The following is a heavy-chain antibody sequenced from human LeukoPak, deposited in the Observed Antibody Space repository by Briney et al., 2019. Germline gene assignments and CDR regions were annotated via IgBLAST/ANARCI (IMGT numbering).Heavy chain of an antibody. V-gene: IGHV1-18*01. D-gene: IGHD6-13*01. J-gene: IGHJ4*02. Sequence: SEKVSCKASGYTFTNYGIVWVRQAPGQGLEWMGWISAYNANTNYAQNLQGRVTMTTDTSTSTAYMDLRSLRSDDTAVYYCARNCGGGSSSSCIPNDYWGQGTLVTVSS. CDR3: ARNCGGGSSSSCIPNDY. CDR2: ISAYNANT. CDR1: GYTFTNYG.